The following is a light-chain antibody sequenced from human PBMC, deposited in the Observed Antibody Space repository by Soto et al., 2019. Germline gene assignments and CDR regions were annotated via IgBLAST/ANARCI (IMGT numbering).Light chain of an antibody. V-gene: IGKV1-39*01. CDR3: PQSYSTPPYT. CDR2: AAS. CDR1: QSISND. Sequence: DIQMTQSPSSLSASVGDRVTITCRASQSISNDLYWYQQKPGKAPKLLIYAASSLQGGVPSRFSGSGSGTDFTLTISSLQPEDVATYYCPQSYSTPPYTFGQGTRLEIK. J-gene: IGKJ2*01.